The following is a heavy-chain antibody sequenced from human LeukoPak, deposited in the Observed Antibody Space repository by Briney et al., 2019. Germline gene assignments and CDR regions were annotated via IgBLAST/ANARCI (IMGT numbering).Heavy chain of an antibody. CDR3: ARQTGSGLFILP. Sequence: PSETLSLTCTVSGVSISSSYSYWGWIRQPPGMGLEWIGSIYYTGNTYYNASLKSQVSISIDTSKNQFSLELTSVTAADTAVYYCARQTGSGLFILPGGQGTLVTVSS. V-gene: IGHV4-39*01. J-gene: IGHJ4*02. CDR1: GVSISSSYSY. D-gene: IGHD3/OR15-3a*01. CDR2: IYYTGNT.